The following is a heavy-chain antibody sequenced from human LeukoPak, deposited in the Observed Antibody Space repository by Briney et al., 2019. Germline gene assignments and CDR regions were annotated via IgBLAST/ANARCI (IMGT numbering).Heavy chain of an antibody. CDR2: ISSSGNTI. J-gene: IGHJ4*02. D-gene: IGHD6-19*01. V-gene: IGHV3-48*03. Sequence: GGSLRLSCVTSGFTFSSYEMNWVRQAPGKGREWVSYISSSGNTIYHADSVKGRFTISRDNAEKSLYLQMSSLRAEDTAVYYCARDGRDSSGWYDPFDYWGQGTLVTVSS. CDR1: GFTFSSYE. CDR3: ARDGRDSSGWYDPFDY.